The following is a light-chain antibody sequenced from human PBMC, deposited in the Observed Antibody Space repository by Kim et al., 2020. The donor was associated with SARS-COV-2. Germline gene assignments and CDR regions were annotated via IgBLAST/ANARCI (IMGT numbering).Light chain of an antibody. CDR1: SGSIASNP. CDR3: QCFNSTNVV. J-gene: IGLJ2*01. CDR2: END. Sequence: NFMLTQPHSVSESPGQTVTISCTRNSGSIASNPVQWYQQRPGRSPTTVIYENDQRLSGVPDRFSGSIDSSSNSASLTISGLKTEDEADYYCQCFNSTNVVFGGGTQRTAL. V-gene: IGLV6-57*01.